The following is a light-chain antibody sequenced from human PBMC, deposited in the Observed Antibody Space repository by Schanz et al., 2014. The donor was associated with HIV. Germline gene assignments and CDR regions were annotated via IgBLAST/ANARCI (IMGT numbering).Light chain of an antibody. CDR1: QRFSSY. CDR3: QQYYRIPYT. Sequence: EIVMTQSPATLSVSPGERATLSCRASQRFSSYLAWYQQKPGQAPRLLIYGASSRATGIPDRFSGSGSGTDFTLTISNLQAEDVAVYYCQQYYRIPYTFGQGTKLEIK. V-gene: IGKV3D-15*01. CDR2: GAS. J-gene: IGKJ2*01.